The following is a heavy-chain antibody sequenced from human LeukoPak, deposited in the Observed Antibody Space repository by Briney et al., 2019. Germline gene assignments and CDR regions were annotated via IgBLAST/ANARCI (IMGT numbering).Heavy chain of an antibody. D-gene: IGHD2-2*01. CDR1: GGSISSSSYY. CDR2: IYYSGST. Sequence: PSETLSLTCTVSGGSISSSSYYWGWIRQPPGKGLEWIGSIYYSGSTYYNPSLKSRVTISVDTSKNQFSLKLSSVTAADTAVYYCARDGLPAAYDAFDIWGQGTMVTVSS. J-gene: IGHJ3*02. V-gene: IGHV4-39*02. CDR3: ARDGLPAAYDAFDI.